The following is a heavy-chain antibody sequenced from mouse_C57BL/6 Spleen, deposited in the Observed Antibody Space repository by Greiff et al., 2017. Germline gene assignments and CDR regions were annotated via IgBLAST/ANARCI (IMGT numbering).Heavy chain of an antibody. CDR1: GYTFTSYW. V-gene: IGHV1-52*01. Sequence: QVHVKQPGAELVRPGSSVKLSCKASGYTFTSYWMHWVKQRPIQGLEWIGNIDPSDSETHYNQKFKDKATLTVDKSSSTAYMQLSSLTSEDSAVYYCARSRKLGRYYFDYWGQGTTLTVSS. CDR3: ARSRKLGRYYFDY. J-gene: IGHJ2*01. CDR2: IDPSDSET. D-gene: IGHD4-1*01.